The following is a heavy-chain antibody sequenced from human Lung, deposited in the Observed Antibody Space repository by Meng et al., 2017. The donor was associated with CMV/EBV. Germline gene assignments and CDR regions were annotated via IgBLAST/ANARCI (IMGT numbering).Heavy chain of an antibody. CDR2: ISSSGTYI. CDR1: GFTFSSYS. CDR3: ARDVSPRSSAYFAIYYFYALDA. D-gene: IGHD2-21*01. Sequence: GEXXKISCAASGFTFSSYSMNWVRQAPGKGLEWVSSISSSGTYIYYADSVKGRFTISRDNAQNSLYLQMNSLRAEDTAVYYCARDVSPRSSAYFAIYYFYALDAXGQGTTVTVSS. V-gene: IGHV3-21*01. J-gene: IGHJ6*02.